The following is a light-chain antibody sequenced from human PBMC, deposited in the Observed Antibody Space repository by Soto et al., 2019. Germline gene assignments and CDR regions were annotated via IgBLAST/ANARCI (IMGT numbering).Light chain of an antibody. CDR1: SSDVGGYNY. CDR2: EVN. V-gene: IGLV2-14*01. CDR3: TSYRTSSTLDV. Sequence: QSALTQPASVSGSPGQSITISCTGTSSDVGGYNYVSWYQQYPGKAPKLIIYEVNKRPSGVSNRLSGSKSGNTASLTISGLQADDESEYYCTSYRTSSTLDVFGTGTKVTVL. J-gene: IGLJ1*01.